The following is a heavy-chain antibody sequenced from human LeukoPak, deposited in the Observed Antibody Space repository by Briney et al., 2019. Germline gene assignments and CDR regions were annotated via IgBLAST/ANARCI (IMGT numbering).Heavy chain of an antibody. D-gene: IGHD5-24*01. J-gene: IGHJ4*02. Sequence: SETLSLTCTVSGYSIRSGYYWGWIRQPPGKGLEWIGSIYHSGSTYYNPSLKSRVTISVHTSKNQFSLKLTSVTAADTAVYYCARHRGRDGYNSHYWGQGTLVTVSS. V-gene: IGHV4-38-2*02. CDR3: ARHRGRDGYNSHY. CDR2: IYHSGST. CDR1: GYSIRSGYY.